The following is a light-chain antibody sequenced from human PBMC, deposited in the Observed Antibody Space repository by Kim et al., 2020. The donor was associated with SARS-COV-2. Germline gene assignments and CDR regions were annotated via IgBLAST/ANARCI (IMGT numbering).Light chain of an antibody. V-gene: IGLV3-1*01. CDR2: QHN. Sequence: SYELTQPPSVSVSPGQTASITCSGDKLGDKYACWYRQKPGQSPVLVIYQHNKRPSGIPERFSGSNSGNTATLTISGTQAMDEADYYCQAWDSSTVVFG. J-gene: IGLJ2*01. CDR3: QAWDSSTVV. CDR1: KLGDKY.